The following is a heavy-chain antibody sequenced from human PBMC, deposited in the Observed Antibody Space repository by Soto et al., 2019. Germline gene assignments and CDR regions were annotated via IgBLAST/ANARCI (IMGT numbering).Heavy chain of an antibody. CDR2: IYYSGST. D-gene: IGHD3-10*01. J-gene: IGHJ6*01. CDR1: VGSISSGDYY. V-gene: IGHV4-30-4*01. CDR3: ARGRLIWFGKNYGMEV. Sequence: SETLSLTCTFSVGSISSGDYYWSWIRQPPWKGLEWIGYIYYSGSTYYNPSLKSRVTISVDTSKNQFSLKLSSVTAADTAVYYCARGRLIWFGKNYGMEVWGQGTTVIVSS.